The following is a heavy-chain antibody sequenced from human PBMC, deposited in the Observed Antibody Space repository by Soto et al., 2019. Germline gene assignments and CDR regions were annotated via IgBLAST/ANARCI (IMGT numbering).Heavy chain of an antibody. J-gene: IGHJ6*02. D-gene: IGHD6-13*01. CDR2: IYPGDSDT. CDR3: ATRVQDPGKYYYGMDV. CDR1: GYKFASYW. Sequence: GESLRISCKGSGYKFASYWIGWVRQIPGKGLEWMGIIYPGDSDTRYSPSFRGQVTISADKSTSTAYLQWSSLKASDTAMYYCATRVQDPGKYYYGMDVWGQGTTVTVSS. V-gene: IGHV5-51*01.